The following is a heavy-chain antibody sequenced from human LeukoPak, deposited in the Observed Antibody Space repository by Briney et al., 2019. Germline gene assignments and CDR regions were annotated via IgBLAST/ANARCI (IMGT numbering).Heavy chain of an antibody. CDR2: IGNRGTTI. D-gene: IGHD3-22*01. CDR3: ASIRVSSGYSEFRY. J-gene: IGHJ4*02. CDR1: GFTFSSYE. Sequence: PGGSLRLSCAASGFTFSSYEMNWVRQAPGKGLEWVSHIGNRGTTIFYADSVKGRFTISRDNAKNTLYLQMNSLRAEDTAVYYCASIRVSSGYSEFRYWGQGTLVTVSS. V-gene: IGHV3-48*03.